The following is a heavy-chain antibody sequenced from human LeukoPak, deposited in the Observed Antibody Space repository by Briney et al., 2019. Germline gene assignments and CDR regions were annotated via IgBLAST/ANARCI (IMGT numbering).Heavy chain of an antibody. J-gene: IGHJ4*02. CDR2: ISSSGSTI. CDR1: GFIFRSYW. V-gene: IGHV3-48*03. CDR3: ARDTRALFDY. Sequence: GGSLRLSCAASGFIFRSYWMSWVRQAPGKGLEWVSYISSSGSTIYYADSVKGRFTISRDNAKNSLYLQMNSLRAEDTAVYYCARDTRALFDYWGQGTLVAVSS.